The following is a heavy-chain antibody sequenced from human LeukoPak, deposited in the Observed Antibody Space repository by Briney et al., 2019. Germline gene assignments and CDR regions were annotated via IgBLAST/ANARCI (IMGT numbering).Heavy chain of an antibody. J-gene: IGHJ4*02. Sequence: GASVKVSFKASGFTFTSSAVQWVRQARGQGLEWIGWIVVGSGNTNYAQKFQERVTINRDMSTSTAYMELSSLRSEDTAVYYCATDDVTTGTKTALGYWGQGTLVTVSS. D-gene: IGHD1-1*01. CDR3: ATDDVTTGTKTALGY. CDR1: GFTFTSSA. CDR2: IVVGSGNT. V-gene: IGHV1-58*01.